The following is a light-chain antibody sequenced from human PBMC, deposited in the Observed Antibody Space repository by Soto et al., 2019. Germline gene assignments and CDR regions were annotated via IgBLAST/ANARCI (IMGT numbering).Light chain of an antibody. Sequence: DIQLTQSPSFLSASVGDRVTITCRASQGISSYLAWYQQKPGKAPKLLIYAASTLQSGVPSKCSGSGSGTEFTLTIRSLQPEDFATYYCQQLNSYPLLTFGGGTKVEIK. CDR3: QQLNSYPLLT. CDR1: QGISSY. CDR2: AAS. V-gene: IGKV1-9*01. J-gene: IGKJ4*01.